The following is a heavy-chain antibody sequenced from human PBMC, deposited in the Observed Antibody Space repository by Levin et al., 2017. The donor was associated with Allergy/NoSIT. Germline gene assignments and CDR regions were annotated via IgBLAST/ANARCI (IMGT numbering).Heavy chain of an antibody. CDR2: ISGSGGST. V-gene: IGHV3-23*01. CDR1: GFTFSSYA. CDR3: AKGDSSGYYHNWFDP. J-gene: IGHJ5*02. D-gene: IGHD3-22*01. Sequence: GESLKISCAASGFTFSSYAMSWVRQAPGKGLEWVSAISGSGGSTYYADSVKGRFTISRDNSKNTLYLQMNSLRAEDTAVYYCAKGDSSGYYHNWFDPWGQGTLVTVSS.